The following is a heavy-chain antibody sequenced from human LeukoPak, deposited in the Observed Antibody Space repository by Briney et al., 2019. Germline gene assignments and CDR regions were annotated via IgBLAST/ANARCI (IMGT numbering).Heavy chain of an antibody. V-gene: IGHV3-23*01. Sequence: GSLRLSCAASGFTFSSYAMSWVRQAPGKGLEWVSAISGSGGSTYYADSVKGRFTISRDNSKNTLYLQMNSLRAEDTAVYYCTKDLYNSERSIQQWLEYANFDYWGQGTLVTVSS. CDR1: GFTFSSYA. CDR3: TKDLYNSERSIQQWLEYANFDY. J-gene: IGHJ4*02. D-gene: IGHD6-19*01. CDR2: ISGSGGST.